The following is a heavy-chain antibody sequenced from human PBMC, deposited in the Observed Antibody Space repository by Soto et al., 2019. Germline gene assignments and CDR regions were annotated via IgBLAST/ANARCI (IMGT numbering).Heavy chain of an antibody. V-gene: IGHV4-4*07. Sequence: ETLSLTCTVSGGSMSSYYWTWTRQPAGKGLEWIGRVYSSGGTHYNPSLKSRVTISLDTSKNQFSLRLLSVTDADTAVYYCARGQRFSDWFDPWGQGTLVTVSS. CDR2: VYSSGGT. D-gene: IGHD3-3*01. CDR3: ARGQRFSDWFDP. J-gene: IGHJ5*02. CDR1: GGSMSSYY.